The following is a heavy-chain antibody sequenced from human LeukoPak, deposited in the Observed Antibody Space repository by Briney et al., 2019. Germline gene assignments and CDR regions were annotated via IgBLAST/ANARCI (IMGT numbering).Heavy chain of an antibody. J-gene: IGHJ4*02. D-gene: IGHD3-16*01. Sequence: GDSLRLSCAASGFSFSSYAMSWVRQAPGKGLEWVSFISGGGDSTYYADSVKGRFTISRDNSKNTLYLQMNSLRAEDTAAYYCAKDGGPSRGSFDSWGEGTLVIVSS. CDR1: GFSFSSYA. CDR2: ISGGGDST. V-gene: IGHV3-23*01. CDR3: AKDGGPSRGSFDS.